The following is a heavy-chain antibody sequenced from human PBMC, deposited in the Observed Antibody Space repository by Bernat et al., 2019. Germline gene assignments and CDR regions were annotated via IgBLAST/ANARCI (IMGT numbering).Heavy chain of an antibody. V-gene: IGHV3-30*18. CDR2: ISYDGSNK. CDR1: GFTFSSYG. Sequence: QVQLVESGGGVVQPGRSLRLSCAASGFTFSSYGMHWVRQAPGKGLEWVAVISYDGSNKYYADSVKGRFTISRDKSKNTLYLQMNSLRGEDTAVYYCAKEDSYYYESSGYYFDYWGQGSLVTVSS. J-gene: IGHJ4*02. D-gene: IGHD3-22*01. CDR3: AKEDSYYYESSGYYFDY.